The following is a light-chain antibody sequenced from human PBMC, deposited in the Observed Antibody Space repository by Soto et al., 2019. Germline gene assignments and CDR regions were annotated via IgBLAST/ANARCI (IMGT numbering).Light chain of an antibody. J-gene: IGLJ2*01. Sequence: NFMLTQPHSVSESPGKTITISCARSRGSVASNYVQWFQQRPGSAPTTVIYQDNKRPSGVPDRFSASVDSSSNSASLTISGLKAEDEADYYSQSYDRTKVVFGGGTKLTVL. V-gene: IGLV6-57*03. CDR3: QSYDRTKVV. CDR2: QDN. CDR1: RGSVASNY.